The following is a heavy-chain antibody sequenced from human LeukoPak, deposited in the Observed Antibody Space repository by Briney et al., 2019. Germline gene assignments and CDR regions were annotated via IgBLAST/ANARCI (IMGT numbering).Heavy chain of an antibody. J-gene: IGHJ4*02. CDR3: GSGYTTGSFDH. CDR1: GFTFSDYS. D-gene: IGHD5-12*01. Sequence: PGGSLRLSCAASGFTFSDYSMKWVRQAPGKGLEWVSSISGSSSYIYYADSVKGRFTISRDNAKNSLYLQMDSLRAEDTAVYYCGSGYTTGSFDHWGQGTLVTVSS. CDR2: ISGSSSYI. V-gene: IGHV3-21*06.